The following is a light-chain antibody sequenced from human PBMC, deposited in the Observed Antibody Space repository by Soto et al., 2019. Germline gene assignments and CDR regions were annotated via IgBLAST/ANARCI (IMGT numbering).Light chain of an antibody. J-gene: IGKJ4*01. V-gene: IGKV3-11*01. CDR2: DAS. CDR3: QQRSNWPLT. CDR1: PSVGSS. Sequence: EFVLTQSPATLSLSPGERATLSCRTSPSVGSSLAWYQQKPGQAPRLLIYDASNRATGIPARFSGSGSGKDFTLTISSLEPEDFAVYYCQQRSNWPLTFGGGTKVEIK.